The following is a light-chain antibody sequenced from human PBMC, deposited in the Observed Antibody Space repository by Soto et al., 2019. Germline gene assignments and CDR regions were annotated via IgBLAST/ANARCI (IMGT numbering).Light chain of an antibody. CDR2: TAS. CDR3: QQSYSTSIT. Sequence: DIHMTQYPSSLSASVGDRVSIICRASQGISNYLAWYQQTSGNAPKLLISTASTLQNGVPSRLTGSGSGTDFTLTINSLQPEDFSTYYCQQSYSTSITFGQGTRLEIK. V-gene: IGKV1-39*01. CDR1: QGISNY. J-gene: IGKJ5*01.